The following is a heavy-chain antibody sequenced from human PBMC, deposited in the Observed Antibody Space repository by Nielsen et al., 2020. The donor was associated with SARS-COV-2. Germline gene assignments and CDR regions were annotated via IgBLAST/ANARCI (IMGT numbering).Heavy chain of an antibody. CDR2: IYYSGNA. CDR1: GGSISGGGYY. V-gene: IGHV4-61*08. Sequence: SETLSLTCTVSGGSISGGGYYWSWIRQYPGKGLEWIGYIYYSGNAFYNPSLQSRVTISVDTSKNHFSLRLSSVTAADTAMYYCARGGYNIYDFDYWGQGTQVTVSS. J-gene: IGHJ4*02. CDR3: ARGGYNIYDFDY. D-gene: IGHD5-24*01.